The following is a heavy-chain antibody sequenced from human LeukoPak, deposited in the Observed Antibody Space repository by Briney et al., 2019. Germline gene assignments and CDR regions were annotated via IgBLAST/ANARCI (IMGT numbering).Heavy chain of an antibody. CDR3: AKGVDIWFGEYNWSDP. CDR2: ISGSGGST. V-gene: IGHV3-23*01. J-gene: IGHJ5*02. Sequence: GGSLRLSCAASGFTFNNYAMSWVRQAPGKGLEWVSAISGSGGSTYYADSVKGRSTISRDISKNTLYLQMNSLRAEDTAVYYCAKGVDIWFGEYNWSDPWGQGTLVTVSS. CDR1: GFTFNNYA. D-gene: IGHD3-10*01.